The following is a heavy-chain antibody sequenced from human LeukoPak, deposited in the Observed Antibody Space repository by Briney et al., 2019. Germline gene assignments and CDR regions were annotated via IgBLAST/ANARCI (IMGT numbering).Heavy chain of an antibody. J-gene: IGHJ4*02. CDR1: GGSISSSSYY. Sequence: PSETLSLTCTVSGGSISSSSYYWGWIRQPPGKGLEWIGSIYYSGSTYYNPSLKSRVTISVDTSKNQCSLKLSSVTAADTAVYYCASDTTTVTSPFDYWGQGTLVTVSS. D-gene: IGHD4-17*01. CDR2: IYYSGST. CDR3: ASDTTTVTSPFDY. V-gene: IGHV4-39*01.